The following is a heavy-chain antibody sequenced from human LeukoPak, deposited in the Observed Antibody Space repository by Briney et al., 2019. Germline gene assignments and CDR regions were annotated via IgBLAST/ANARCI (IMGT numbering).Heavy chain of an antibody. V-gene: IGHV3-30*18. J-gene: IGHJ4*02. Sequence: PGRSLRLSCAASGFTFSTLGMHWVRQAPGKGLEWVAVLSFDGSNKYYADSVKGRFTISRDNSKNTLYLEMNSLRVEDTAVYYCAKVTTSSGYYSRFDHWGQGTLVTVSS. CDR3: AKVTTSSGYYSRFDH. CDR2: LSFDGSNK. CDR1: GFTFSTLG. D-gene: IGHD3-22*01.